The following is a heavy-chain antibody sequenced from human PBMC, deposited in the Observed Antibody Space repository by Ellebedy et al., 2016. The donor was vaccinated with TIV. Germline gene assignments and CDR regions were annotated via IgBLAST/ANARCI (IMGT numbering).Heavy chain of an antibody. CDR3: ARERDGYRFDY. CDR1: GFTFSSYA. V-gene: IGHV3-30-3*01. CDR2: ISYDGSNK. D-gene: IGHD5-24*01. Sequence: GESLKISCAASGFTFSSYAMHWVRQAPGKGLEWVAVISYDGSNKYYADSVKGRFTISRDNSKNTLYLQMNSLRAEDTAVYYCARERDGYRFDYWGQGTLVTVSS. J-gene: IGHJ4*02.